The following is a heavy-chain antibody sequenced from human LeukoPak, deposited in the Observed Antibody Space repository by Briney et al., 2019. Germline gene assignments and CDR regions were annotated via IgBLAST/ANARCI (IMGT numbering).Heavy chain of an antibody. D-gene: IGHD3-3*01. CDR3: ARGRSFKYYDFWSGYYTGPSDAFDI. CDR1: GFTFRNYA. Sequence: GGSLRLSCVTSGFTFRNYAMHWIRQTPGKGLEWVAVIFYDGTIQYYADSVKGRFTISRDNSKNTLYLQMNSLRAEDTAVYYCARGRSFKYYDFWSGYYTGPSDAFDIWGQGTMVTVSS. CDR2: IFYDGTIQ. V-gene: IGHV3-30*04. J-gene: IGHJ3*02.